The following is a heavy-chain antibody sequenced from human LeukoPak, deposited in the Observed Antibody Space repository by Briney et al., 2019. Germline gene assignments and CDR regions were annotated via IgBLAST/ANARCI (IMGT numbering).Heavy chain of an antibody. J-gene: IGHJ6*04. D-gene: IGHD1-26*01. CDR3: ARVAPEIVGDNPSLMDV. CDR1: GGSFSGYY. CDR2: ISQSGST. Sequence: SETLSLTCAVYGGSFSGYYWSWIRQPPGKGLEWIGEISQSGSTNYNPSLKRRVTISVDTTKNQFSLKLSSVTAADTAVYYCARVAPEIVGDNPSLMDVWGRGTTVTISS. V-gene: IGHV4-34*01.